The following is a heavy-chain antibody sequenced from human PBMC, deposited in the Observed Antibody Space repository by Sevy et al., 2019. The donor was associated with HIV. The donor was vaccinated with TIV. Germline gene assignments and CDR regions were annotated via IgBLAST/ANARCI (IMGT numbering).Heavy chain of an antibody. D-gene: IGHD5-18*01. CDR1: GDSISSYY. CDR2: IYYGGTT. CDR3: AGVGGGSYGYDY. V-gene: IGHV4-59*01. J-gene: IGHJ4*02. Sequence: SETLSLTCTVSGDSISSYYWSWIRQPPGKGLEWIGYIYYGGTTNYNPSLKSRVTLSLDTSKNQFSLKVTSVTASDTAVYYLAGVGGGSYGYDYWGQGTLVTVSS.